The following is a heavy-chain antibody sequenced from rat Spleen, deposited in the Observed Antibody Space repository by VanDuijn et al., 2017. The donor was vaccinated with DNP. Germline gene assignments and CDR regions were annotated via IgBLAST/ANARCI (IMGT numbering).Heavy chain of an antibody. CDR2: INKDSTII. CDR1: GFNFNDYW. J-gene: IGHJ2*01. Sequence: EVKLVESGGGLVHPGRSLKLSCAASGFNFNDYWMGWVRQAPGKGLEWIGEINKDSTIINYTPSLKDKFTISRDNAQNTLYLQMSKLGSEDTAIYYCSRGAGYILDYWGQGLMVTVSS. D-gene: IGHD1-4*01. V-gene: IGHV4-2*01. CDR3: SRGAGYILDY.